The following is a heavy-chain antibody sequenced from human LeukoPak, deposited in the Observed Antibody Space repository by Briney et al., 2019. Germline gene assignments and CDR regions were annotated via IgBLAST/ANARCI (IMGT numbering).Heavy chain of an antibody. J-gene: IGHJ4*02. CDR2: IYYSGST. Sequence: PSETLSLTCTVSSGSISSGGYDWSWIRQPPGKGLEWIGYIYYSGSTYYNPSLKSRVTISVDTSKNQFSLKLSSVTAADTAVYYCARVVTVRGVIAYWGQRTLVTVSS. CDR3: ARVVTVRGVIAY. V-gene: IGHV4-31*03. CDR1: SGSISSGGYD. D-gene: IGHD3-10*01.